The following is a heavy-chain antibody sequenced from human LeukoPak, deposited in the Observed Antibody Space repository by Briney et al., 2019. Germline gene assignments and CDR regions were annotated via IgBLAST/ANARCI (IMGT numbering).Heavy chain of an antibody. V-gene: IGHV4-34*01. Sequence: PSETLSLTCAVYGGSFSGYYWSWIRQPPGKGLEWIGEINHSGSTNYNPSLKSRDTISVDTSKNQFSLKLSSVTAADTAVYYCARRYSSSCRFRYWGQGTLVTVSS. CDR3: ARRYSSSCRFRY. J-gene: IGHJ4*02. CDR2: INHSGST. D-gene: IGHD6-13*01. CDR1: GGSFSGYY.